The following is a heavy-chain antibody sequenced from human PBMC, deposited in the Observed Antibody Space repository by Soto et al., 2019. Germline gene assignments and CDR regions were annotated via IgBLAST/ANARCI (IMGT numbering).Heavy chain of an antibody. CDR1: GFTFSSYG. CDR3: ARDLSSIKYQLLWYFDY. CDR2: IWYDGSNK. Sequence: GGSLRLSCAASGFTFSSYGMHWVRQAPGKGLEWVAVIWYDGSNKYYADSVKGRFTISRDNSKNTLYLQMNSLRAEDTAVYYCARDLSSIKYQLLWYFDYWGQGTLVTVSS. D-gene: IGHD2-2*01. V-gene: IGHV3-33*01. J-gene: IGHJ4*02.